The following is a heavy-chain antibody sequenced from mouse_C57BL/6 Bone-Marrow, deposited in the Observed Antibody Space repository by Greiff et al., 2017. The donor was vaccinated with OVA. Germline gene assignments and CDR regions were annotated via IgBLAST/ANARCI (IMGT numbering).Heavy chain of an antibody. CDR1: GYTFTSYW. CDR2: IDPNSGGT. V-gene: IGHV1-72*01. J-gene: IGHJ4*01. CDR3: ARGGRGQPMSFYAMDY. D-gene: IGHD3-3*01. Sequence: QVQLQQSGAELVKSGASVKLSCKASGYTFTSYWMHWVKQRPGRGLEWIGRIDPNSGGTKYNEKFKSKATLTVDKPSSTAYMQLSSLTSEDSAVYYWARGGRGQPMSFYAMDYWGQGTSVTVSS.